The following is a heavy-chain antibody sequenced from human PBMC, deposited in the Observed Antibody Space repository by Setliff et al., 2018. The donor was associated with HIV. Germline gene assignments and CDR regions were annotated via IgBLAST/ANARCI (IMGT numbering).Heavy chain of an antibody. CDR2: IRYDGSNK. Sequence: GESLKISCAASGFTFSSYGMHWVRQAPGKGLEWVAFIRYDGSNKYYADSVKGRFTISRDNSKNTLYLQMNSLRAEDAAVYYCAKDRYYDSSGSPFDYWGQGTLVTVSS. D-gene: IGHD3-22*01. V-gene: IGHV3-30*02. J-gene: IGHJ4*02. CDR3: AKDRYYDSSGSPFDY. CDR1: GFTFSSYG.